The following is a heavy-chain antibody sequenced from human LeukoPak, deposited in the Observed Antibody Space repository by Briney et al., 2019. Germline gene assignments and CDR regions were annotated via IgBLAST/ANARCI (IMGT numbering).Heavy chain of an antibody. D-gene: IGHD3-10*01. Sequence: ASVTVSCKASGYTFTGYYMHWVRQAPGQGLEWMRWINPNSGGTNYAQKFQGRVTMTRDTSISTAYMELSRLRSDDTAVYYCARVLITMVRGGPRNNWFDPWGQGTLVTVSS. CDR3: ARVLITMVRGGPRNNWFDP. CDR2: INPNSGGT. J-gene: IGHJ5*02. V-gene: IGHV1-2*02. CDR1: GYTFTGYY.